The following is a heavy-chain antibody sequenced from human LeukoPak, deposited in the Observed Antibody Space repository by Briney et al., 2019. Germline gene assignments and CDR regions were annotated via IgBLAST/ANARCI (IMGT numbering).Heavy chain of an antibody. CDR1: GYTFTGYY. CDR2: INPNSGGT. V-gene: IGHV1-2*02. J-gene: IGHJ4*02. D-gene: IGHD3-22*01. Sequence: SVKVSCKASGYTFTGYYMHWVRQAAGQGLEWMGWINPNSGGTNYAQKFQGRVTMTRDTSISTAYMELSRLRSDDTAVYYCARAPRKYHDSSGYYAHWGQGTLVTVSS. CDR3: ARAPRKYHDSSGYYAH.